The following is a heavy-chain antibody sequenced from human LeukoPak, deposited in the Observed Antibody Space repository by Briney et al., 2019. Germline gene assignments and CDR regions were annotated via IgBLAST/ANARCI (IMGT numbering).Heavy chain of an antibody. CDR2: IYYSGST. V-gene: IGHV4-39*01. CDR3: ARGGYYDSSGYYEDY. Sequence: SETLSLTCTVSGGSISSSSYYWGWIRQPPGKGLEWIGSIYYSGSTYYNPSLKSRVTISVDTSKNQFSLKLSSVTAADTAVYYCARGGYYDSSGYYEDYWGQGTLVTVSS. J-gene: IGHJ4*02. CDR1: GGSISSSSYY. D-gene: IGHD3-22*01.